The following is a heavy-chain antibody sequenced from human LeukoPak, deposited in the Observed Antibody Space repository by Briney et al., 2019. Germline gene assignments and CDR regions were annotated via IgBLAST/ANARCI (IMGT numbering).Heavy chain of an antibody. CDR3: ARDLGYDSSGYLV. V-gene: IGHV1-69*04. D-gene: IGHD3-22*01. Sequence: ASVKVSCKASGGTFSSYAISWVRQAPGQGLEWMGRIIPILGIANYAQKFQGRVTITADKSTSTAYMELSSLRSEDTAVYYCARDLGYDSSGYLVWGQGTLVTVSS. J-gene: IGHJ4*02. CDR2: IIPILGIA. CDR1: GGTFSSYA.